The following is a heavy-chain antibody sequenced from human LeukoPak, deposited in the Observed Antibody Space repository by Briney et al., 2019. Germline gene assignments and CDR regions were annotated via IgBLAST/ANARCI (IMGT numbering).Heavy chain of an antibody. Sequence: ASVKVSCKASGYTFTSYDINWVRQATGQGLEWMGRIIPILGIANYAQKFQGRVTITADKSTSTAYMELSSLRSEDTAVYYCASMTRSGSSLAAYAFDIWGQGTMVTVSS. CDR2: IIPILGIA. CDR3: ASMTRSGSSLAAYAFDI. V-gene: IGHV1-69*04. CDR1: GYTFTSYD. D-gene: IGHD1-26*01. J-gene: IGHJ3*02.